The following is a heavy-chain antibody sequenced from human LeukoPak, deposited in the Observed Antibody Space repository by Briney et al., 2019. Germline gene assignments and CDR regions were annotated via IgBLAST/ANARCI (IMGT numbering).Heavy chain of an antibody. J-gene: IGHJ4*02. CDR3: ARDQRQWLTPTGEFEY. CDR1: GYTFTTYG. Sequence: GASVKVSCKASGYTFTTYGLSWVRQAPGHGLEWMGWISPYTGNTNYAQKFQGRVTMTTDTSTSTAYLELRSLRSDDTAVYYCARDQRQWLTPTGEFEYWGQGALVTVSS. CDR2: ISPYTGNT. V-gene: IGHV1-18*01. D-gene: IGHD6-19*01.